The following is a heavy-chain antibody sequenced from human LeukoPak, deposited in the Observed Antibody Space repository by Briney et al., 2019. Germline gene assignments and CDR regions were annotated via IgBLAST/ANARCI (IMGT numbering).Heavy chain of an antibody. CDR1: GCTSSSYA. CDR2: IIPIFGTA. D-gene: IGHD6-13*01. V-gene: IGHV1-69*05. CDR3: AGTIWRMCQQLGYFDY. J-gene: IGHJ4*02. Sequence: ASVKVSCKASGCTSSSYAISWVRQAPGQGLEWMGWIIPIFGTANYAQKFQGRVTITTDESTSTAYMELSSLRSEDTAVYYCAGTIWRMCQQLGYFDYWGQGTLVTVSS.